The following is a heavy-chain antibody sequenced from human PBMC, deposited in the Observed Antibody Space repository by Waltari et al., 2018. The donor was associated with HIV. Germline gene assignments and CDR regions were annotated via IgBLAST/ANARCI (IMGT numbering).Heavy chain of an antibody. D-gene: IGHD4-17*01. V-gene: IGHV3-53*02. CDR3: SGPDGDQGTSVTYYGMGV. Sequence: EVQLVETGGDVIRPGGSLRLSCATSGIAVTTNYINWVRQAPGKGWEWVSVIYRGGEKKYEDSVKGRFLISRDNSKNTVFLQLNRLRVEDTAVYYCSGPDGDQGTSVTYYGMGVWGQGTTVIVSS. J-gene: IGHJ6*02. CDR2: IYRGGEK. CDR1: GIAVTTNY.